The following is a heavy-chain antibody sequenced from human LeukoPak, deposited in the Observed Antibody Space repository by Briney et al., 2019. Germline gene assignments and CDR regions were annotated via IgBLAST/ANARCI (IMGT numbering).Heavy chain of an antibody. D-gene: IGHD3-10*01. Sequence: ASVKVSCKASGYTFTGYYMHWVRQAPGQGLEWMGWINPNSGGTNYAQKFQGRVTMTRDTSISTAYMELSRLRSDDTAVYYCARDPLVRGVIIQYYYYYYGMDVWGLGTTVTVSS. V-gene: IGHV1-2*02. CDR3: ARDPLVRGVIIQYYYYYYGMDV. CDR1: GYTFTGYY. CDR2: INPNSGGT. J-gene: IGHJ6*02.